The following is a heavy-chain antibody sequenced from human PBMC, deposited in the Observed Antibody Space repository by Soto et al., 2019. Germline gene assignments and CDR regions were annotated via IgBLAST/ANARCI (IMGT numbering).Heavy chain of an antibody. Sequence: SETLSLTCTVSGCSISSHYWSWIRQPPGQGLEWIGYIYYSGSTNYNPSLKSRVTISVYTSKSQFSLRLSSVTAAATAVYFCARLDGYDHYFDSWGQGALVTVSS. J-gene: IGHJ4*02. CDR3: ARLDGYDHYFDS. V-gene: IGHV4-59*08. CDR1: GCSISSHY. CDR2: IYYSGST. D-gene: IGHD5-12*01.